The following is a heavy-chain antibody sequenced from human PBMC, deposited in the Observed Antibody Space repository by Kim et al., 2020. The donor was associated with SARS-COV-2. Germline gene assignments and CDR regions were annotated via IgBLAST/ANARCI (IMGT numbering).Heavy chain of an antibody. Sequence: GGSLRLSCAASGLTLSSYSMNWVRQAPGRGLEWVSYISSSSTIYYADSVRGRFTISRDNAKNSLYLQMNSLRDEDTAVYYCARGYYYWGQGTLVTVSS. CDR3: ARGYYY. CDR1: GLTLSSYS. J-gene: IGHJ4*02. D-gene: IGHD1-20*01. V-gene: IGHV3-48*02. CDR2: ISSSSTI.